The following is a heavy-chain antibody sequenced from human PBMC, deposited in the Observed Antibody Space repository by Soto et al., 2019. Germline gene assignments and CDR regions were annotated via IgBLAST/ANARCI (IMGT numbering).Heavy chain of an antibody. CDR3: VYRKNDYGYLDH. V-gene: IGHV2-5*02. CDR1: GFSFSSSGVG. J-gene: IGHJ4*02. Sequence: QITLKESGPTLVKPTQTLMLTCTFSGFSFSSSGVGVGWIRQPPGKALEWLALIYWDEDKRYSPSLKSRLTITKDTYKNQVVLTMTNLDPVDTATYYCVYRKNDYGYLDHWGQGTLVTVSS. CDR2: IYWDEDK. D-gene: IGHD3-10*01.